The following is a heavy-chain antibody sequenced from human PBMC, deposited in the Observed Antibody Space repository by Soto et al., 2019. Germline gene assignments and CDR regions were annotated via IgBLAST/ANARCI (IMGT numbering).Heavy chain of an antibody. Sequence: PGGSLRLSCAASGFTFGSYAMSWVRQAPGKGLEWVSAIGGSGGSTFYADSVKGRFTISRDNSKNTLYLQMSSLRAEDTAVYYCAKAFQSSIFGVVIIAPFDYWGQGTLVTVSS. J-gene: IGHJ4*02. CDR2: IGGSGGST. D-gene: IGHD3-3*01. CDR1: GFTFGSYA. V-gene: IGHV3-23*01. CDR3: AKAFQSSIFGVVIIAPFDY.